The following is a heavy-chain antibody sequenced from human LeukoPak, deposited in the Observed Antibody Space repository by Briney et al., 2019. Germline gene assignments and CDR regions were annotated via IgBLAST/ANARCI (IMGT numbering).Heavy chain of an antibody. CDR1: GYTFTSYG. CDR2: ISAYNGNT. Sequence: GASVKVSCKASGYTFTSYGISWVRQAPGQGLEWMGWISAYNGNTNYAQKLQGRVTMTTDTSTSTAYMELRSLRSDDTAVYYCAMVGGRTFYYYYGMDVWGQGTTVTVSS. V-gene: IGHV1-18*01. CDR3: AMVGGRTFYYYYGMDV. J-gene: IGHJ6*02. D-gene: IGHD3-10*01.